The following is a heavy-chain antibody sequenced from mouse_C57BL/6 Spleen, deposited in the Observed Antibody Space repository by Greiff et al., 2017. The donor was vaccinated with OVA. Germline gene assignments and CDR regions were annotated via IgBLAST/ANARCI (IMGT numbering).Heavy chain of an antibody. CDR3: ARLGDYDDGFAY. CDR2: ISSGSSTI. D-gene: IGHD2-4*01. V-gene: IGHV5-17*01. J-gene: IGHJ3*01. CDR1: GFTFSDYG. Sequence: VQLQQSGGGLVKPGGSLKLSCAASGFTFSDYGMHWVRQAPEKGLEWVAYISSGSSTIYYADTVKGRFTISRDNAKNTLFLQMTSLRSEDTAMYYCARLGDYDDGFAYWGQGTLVTVSA.